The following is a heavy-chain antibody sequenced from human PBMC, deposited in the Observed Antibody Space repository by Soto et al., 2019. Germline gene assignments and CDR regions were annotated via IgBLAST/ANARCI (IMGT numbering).Heavy chain of an antibody. CDR3: ARMISSAAAL. V-gene: IGHV1-18*04. CDR2: ISTFNGNT. D-gene: IGHD3-16*01. J-gene: IGHJ4*02. Sequence: GASVKVSCKTSNYTFTSHAITWVRQAPGQGLEWVGWISTFNGNTKSAQNLQGRVTMTTDTSTGTAYMDLRALRSDDTAIYYCARMISSAAALWGQGALVTVSS. CDR1: NYTFTSHA.